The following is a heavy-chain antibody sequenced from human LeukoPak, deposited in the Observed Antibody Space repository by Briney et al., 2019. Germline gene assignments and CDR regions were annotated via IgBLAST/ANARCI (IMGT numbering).Heavy chain of an antibody. Sequence: ASVKVSCKSSGYTFTGYYMHWVRQAPGQGLEWMGWINPNSCGTNYAQKFQGRVTMTRDTSISTAYMELSRLRSGDMAVYYCGSYYYDSSGYYYDAFDIWGQGTMVTVSS. CDR1: GYTFTGYY. V-gene: IGHV1-2*02. CDR3: GSYYYDSSGYYYDAFDI. J-gene: IGHJ3*02. CDR2: INPNSCGT. D-gene: IGHD3-22*01.